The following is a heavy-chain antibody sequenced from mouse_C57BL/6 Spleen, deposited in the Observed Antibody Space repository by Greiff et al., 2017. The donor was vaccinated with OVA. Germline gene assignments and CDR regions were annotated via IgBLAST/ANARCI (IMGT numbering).Heavy chain of an antibody. CDR2: INPNNGGT. V-gene: IGHV1-18*01. D-gene: IGHD2-1*01. Sequence: VQLQQSGPELVKPGASVKIPCKASGYTFTDYNMDWVKQSHGKSLEWIGDINPNNGGTIYNQKFKGKATLTVDKSSSTAYMELRSLTSEDTAVYYCARRRIIYYGNYDAMDYWGQGTSVTVSS. CDR3: ARRRIIYYGNYDAMDY. CDR1: GYTFTDYN. J-gene: IGHJ4*01.